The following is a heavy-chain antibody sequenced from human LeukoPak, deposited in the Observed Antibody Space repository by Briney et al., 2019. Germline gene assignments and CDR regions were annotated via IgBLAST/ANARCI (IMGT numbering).Heavy chain of an antibody. J-gene: IGHJ4*02. V-gene: IGHV4-59*08. D-gene: IGHD2-15*01. CDR3: ARQLAVAATAFDY. Sequence: SETLSLTCTVSGGSISGFHWSWIRQPPGKGLEWVGYIYSTGSTNYNPSLKSRVTFSVDTSKNQSSLKLSSVTVADTAVYFCARQLAVAATAFDYWGQGTLVTVSS. CDR1: GGSISGFH. CDR2: IYSTGST.